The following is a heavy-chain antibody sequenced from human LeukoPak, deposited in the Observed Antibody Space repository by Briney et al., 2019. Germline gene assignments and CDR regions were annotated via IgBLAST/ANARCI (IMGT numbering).Heavy chain of an antibody. V-gene: IGHV1-18*01. D-gene: IGHD3-3*01. CDR1: GYTFTSYG. CDR2: ISAYNGNT. CDR3: AREERRGIFGVVTYGMDV. Sequence: ASVKVSCKASGYTFTSYGISWVRQAPGQGLEWMGWISAYNGNTNYAQKLQGRVTMTTDTSTGTAYMELRSLRSDDTAVYYCAREERRGIFGVVTYGMDVWGQGTTVTVSS. J-gene: IGHJ6*02.